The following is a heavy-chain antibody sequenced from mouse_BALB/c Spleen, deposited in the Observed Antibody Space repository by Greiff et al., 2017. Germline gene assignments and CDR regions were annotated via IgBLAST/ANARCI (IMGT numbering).Heavy chain of an antibody. Sequence: QVQLKESGAELVRPGTSVKVSCKASGYAFTNYLIEWVKQRPGQGLEWIGVINPGSGGTNYNEKFKGKATLTADKSSSTAYMQLSSLTSDDSAVYFCARYGYDHYWYFDVWGAGTTVTVSS. J-gene: IGHJ1*01. V-gene: IGHV1-54*01. D-gene: IGHD2-2*01. CDR2: INPGSGGT. CDR3: ARYGYDHYWYFDV. CDR1: GYAFTNYL.